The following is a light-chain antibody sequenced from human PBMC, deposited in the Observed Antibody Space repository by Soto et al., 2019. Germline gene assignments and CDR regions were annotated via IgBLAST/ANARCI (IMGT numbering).Light chain of an antibody. Sequence: EIVMTQSAATLSVSPGERATLSCRASQSVSSNLDWYQQKPGQAPRLLIYGASTRATGIPARFSGSGSGTDFTLTISSLQSEDFAVYYCQQYNNWPPLTFGRGTKVEIK. CDR1: QSVSSN. CDR3: QQYNNWPPLT. J-gene: IGKJ4*01. V-gene: IGKV3-15*01. CDR2: GAS.